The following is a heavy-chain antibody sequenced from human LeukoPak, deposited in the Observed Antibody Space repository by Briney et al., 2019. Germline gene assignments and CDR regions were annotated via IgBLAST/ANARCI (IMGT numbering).Heavy chain of an antibody. Sequence: GGSLRLSCAASGFTFSSYSMSWVRQAPGKGLEWVSSITSSSSYIYYADSVKGRFTISRDNAKNSRYLQMNSLRAEGTALYYCARYRFVVGATDSFDIWGQGTMVTVSS. CDR1: GFTFSSYS. V-gene: IGHV3-21*01. D-gene: IGHD1-26*01. CDR2: ITSSSSYI. J-gene: IGHJ3*02. CDR3: ARYRFVVGATDSFDI.